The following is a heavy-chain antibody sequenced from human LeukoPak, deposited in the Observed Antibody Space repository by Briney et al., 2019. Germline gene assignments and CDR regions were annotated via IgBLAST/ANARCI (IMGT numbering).Heavy chain of an antibody. Sequence: GSLRLSCAASGFTFSSFGMHWVRQAPGKGLEWVAFIRYDGTNKYYADSVKGRFTISRDNSKNTLYLQMNSLRAEDMAVYYCSKGPGLWFAESTYFDYWGQGTLVTVSS. CDR3: SKGPGLWFAESTYFDY. J-gene: IGHJ4*02. CDR1: GFTFSSFG. D-gene: IGHD3-10*01. CDR2: IRYDGTNK. V-gene: IGHV3-30*02.